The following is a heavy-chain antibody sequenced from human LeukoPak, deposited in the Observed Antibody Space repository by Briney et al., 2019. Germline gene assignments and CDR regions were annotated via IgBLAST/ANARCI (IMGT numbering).Heavy chain of an antibody. J-gene: IGHJ6*03. Sequence: GESLRLSCAASGFTFTTYWMSWVRQAPGKGLEWVANINQDGSEKYFVDSVKGRFTISRDNAKNSLYLQMNSLRAEDTALYYCAKDTGRNYYYYMDVWGKGTTVTISS. V-gene: IGHV3-7*03. CDR1: GFTFTTYW. CDR3: AKDTGRNYYYYMDV. D-gene: IGHD3-10*01. CDR2: INQDGSEK.